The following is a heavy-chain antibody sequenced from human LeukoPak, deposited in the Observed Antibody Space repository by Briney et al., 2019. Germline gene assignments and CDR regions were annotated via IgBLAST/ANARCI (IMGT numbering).Heavy chain of an antibody. CDR2: IKRDGSEK. CDR1: GFTFSSYW. CDR3: ARHLRYGYDYYYYPDG. D-gene: IGHD5-18*01. V-gene: IGHV3-7*01. J-gene: IGHJ6*03. Sequence: GGSLRLSCAAPGFTFSSYWMSWDRQAPGKGLERVANIKRDGSEKYYVDSVKCRFTISRDNAKNSLYLQMNSLRADDTAVYYCARHLRYGYDYYYYPDGSGKGTTVTVSS.